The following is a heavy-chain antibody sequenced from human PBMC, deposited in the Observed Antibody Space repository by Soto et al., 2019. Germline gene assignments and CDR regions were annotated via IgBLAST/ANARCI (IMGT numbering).Heavy chain of an antibody. CDR3: AREGIIGSGHPSDYYYGMDV. J-gene: IGHJ6*02. D-gene: IGHD6-19*01. CDR2: IYYSGST. Sequence: PSETLSLTCTVSGGSVSSGSYYWSWIRQPPGKGLEWIGYIYYSGSTNYNPSLKSRVTISVDTSKNQFSLKLSSVTAADTAVYYCAREGIIGSGHPSDYYYGMDVWGQGTTVTVSS. V-gene: IGHV4-61*01. CDR1: GGSVSSGSYY.